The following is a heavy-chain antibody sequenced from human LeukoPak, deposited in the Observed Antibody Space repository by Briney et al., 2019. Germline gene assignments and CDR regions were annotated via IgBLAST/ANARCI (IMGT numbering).Heavy chain of an antibody. CDR3: ARGIAARPFDY. CDR2: IYYSGST. J-gene: IGHJ4*02. V-gene: IGHV4-59*01. Sequence: SETLSLTCTVSGGSNSSYYWSWIRQPPGKGLEWIGYIYYSGSTNYNPSLKSRVTISVDTSKNQFSLKLSSVTAADTAVYYCARGIAARPFDYWGQGTLVTVSS. CDR1: GGSNSSYY. D-gene: IGHD6-6*01.